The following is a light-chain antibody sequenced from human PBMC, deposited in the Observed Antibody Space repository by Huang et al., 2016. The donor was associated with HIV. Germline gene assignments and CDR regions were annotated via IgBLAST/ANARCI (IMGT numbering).Light chain of an antibody. V-gene: IGKV1-5*03. CDR1: QSISYW. CDR3: QQYNSYSWT. Sequence: DIQMTQSPSTLSAFVGDSVTITCRASQSISYWLAWYQQKPGKAPKLLIYKSSTLQSGVPSRFSGSGSGTEFTLTISSLQPDDFATYYCQQYNSYSWTFGQGTKVEIK. CDR2: KSS. J-gene: IGKJ1*01.